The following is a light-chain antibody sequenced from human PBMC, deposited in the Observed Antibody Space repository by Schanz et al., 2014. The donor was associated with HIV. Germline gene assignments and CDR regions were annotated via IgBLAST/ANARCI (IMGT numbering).Light chain of an antibody. Sequence: QSALTQPASVSGSPGQSITISCTGTSSDVGVYNYVSWDQHHPGKAPKLMIYDVNNRPSGASNRFSGSKSGNTASLTISGLQPEDEADYYCSSYAGNNNSYVFGTGTKVTVL. V-gene: IGLV2-14*03. J-gene: IGLJ1*01. CDR1: SSDVGVYNY. CDR2: DVN. CDR3: SSYAGNNNSYV.